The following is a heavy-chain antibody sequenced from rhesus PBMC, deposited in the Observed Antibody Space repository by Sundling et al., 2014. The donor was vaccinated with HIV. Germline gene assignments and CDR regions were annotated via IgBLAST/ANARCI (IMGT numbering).Heavy chain of an antibody. CDR1: GGSISGDYG. D-gene: IGHD3-3*01. CDR2: IYGSGGST. V-gene: IGHV4-127*01. CDR3: ARLLQYLDWLLNLPPYYFDY. J-gene: IGHJ4*01. Sequence: QVQLQESGPGLLKPSETLSLTCAVSGGSISGDYGWGWIRQPPGKELEWIGSIYGSGGSTYYNPSLKSRVTISTDTSKNQFSLKLSSVTAADTAVYYCARLLQYLDWLLNLPPYYFDYWGQGVLVTVSS.